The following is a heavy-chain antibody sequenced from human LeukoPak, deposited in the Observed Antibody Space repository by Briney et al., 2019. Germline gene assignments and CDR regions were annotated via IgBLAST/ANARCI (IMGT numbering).Heavy chain of an antibody. J-gene: IGHJ4*02. Sequence: GGSLRLSCAASGFIFSDYYMSWIRQAPGKGLEWLSYISSSGTTIQYADSVKGRFTISRDNAKNSLYLQMNSLRAEDTAVYYCAREERLRWTGYWGQGTLVTVSS. CDR2: ISSSGTTI. CDR1: GFIFSDYY. D-gene: IGHD3/OR15-3a*01. V-gene: IGHV3-11*01. CDR3: AREERLRWTGY.